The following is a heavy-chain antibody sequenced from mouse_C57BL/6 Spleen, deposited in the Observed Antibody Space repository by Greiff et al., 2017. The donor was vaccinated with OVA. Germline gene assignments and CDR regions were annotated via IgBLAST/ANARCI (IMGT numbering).Heavy chain of an antibody. CDR1: GYTFTSYG. CDR2: IYPRSGNT. Sequence: QVHVKQSGAELARPGASVKLSCKASGYTFTSYGISWVKQRTGQGLEWIGEIYPRSGNTYYNEKFKGKATLTADKSSSTAYMELRSLTSEDSAVYFGARWADSSGTYYAMDYWGQGTSVTVSS. J-gene: IGHJ4*01. V-gene: IGHV1-81*01. CDR3: ARWADSSGTYYAMDY. D-gene: IGHD3-2*02.